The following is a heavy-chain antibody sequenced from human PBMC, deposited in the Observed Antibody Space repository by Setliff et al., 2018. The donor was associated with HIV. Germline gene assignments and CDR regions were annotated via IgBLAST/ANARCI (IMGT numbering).Heavy chain of an antibody. CDR1: GGSMGSHY. Sequence: PSETLSLTCVISGGSMGSHYWSWIRQSPGKGLEWIGYIYYTGSASYNPSLKSRVTMSADTSKNNFSLKLTSVTAADTAVYYCAREGQNMDDSFDLWGQGTMVTVSS. D-gene: IGHD3-10*01. J-gene: IGHJ3*01. V-gene: IGHV4-59*11. CDR2: IYYTGSA. CDR3: AREGQNMDDSFDL.